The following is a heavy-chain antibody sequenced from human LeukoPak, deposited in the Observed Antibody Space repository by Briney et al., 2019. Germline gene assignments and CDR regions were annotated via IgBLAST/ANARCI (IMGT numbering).Heavy chain of an antibody. CDR2: IIPIFGTA. CDR3: ARERNDAVDY. V-gene: IGHV1-69*13. D-gene: IGHD1-1*01. Sequence: ASVKVSCKASGGTFSSYAISWVRQAPGQGLEWMGGIIPIFGTANYAQKFQGRVTITADESTSAAYMELSSLRSEDTAVYYCARERNDAVDYWGQGTLVTVSS. CDR1: GGTFSSYA. J-gene: IGHJ4*02.